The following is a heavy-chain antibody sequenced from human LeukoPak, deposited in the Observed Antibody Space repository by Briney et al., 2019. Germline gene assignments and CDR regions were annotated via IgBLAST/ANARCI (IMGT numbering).Heavy chain of an antibody. D-gene: IGHD6-13*01. V-gene: IGHV1-2*04. CDR2: INPNSGGT. J-gene: IGHJ4*02. CDR1: GYTFTGYY. CDR3: ARGPWRSLVYSSSWYINY. Sequence: ASVKVSCKASGYTFTGYYMHWVRQAPGQGLEWMGWINPNSGGTNYAQKFQGWVTMTRDTSISTAYMELSRLRSEDTAVYYCARGPWRSLVYSSSWYINYWGQGALVTVSS.